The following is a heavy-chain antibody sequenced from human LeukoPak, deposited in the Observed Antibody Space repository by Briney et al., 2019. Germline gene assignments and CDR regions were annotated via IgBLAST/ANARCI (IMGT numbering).Heavy chain of an antibody. J-gene: IGHJ4*02. D-gene: IGHD5-18*01. CDR2: ISWNSGSI. Sequence: GGSLRLSCAASGFTFDDYAMHWVRQAPGKGLEWVSGISWNSGSIGYADSVKGRFTISRDNAKNSLYQQMNSLRAEDTALYYCAKDGYSYGYGLGYWGQGTLVTVSS. CDR3: AKDGYSYGYGLGY. V-gene: IGHV3-9*01. CDR1: GFTFDDYA.